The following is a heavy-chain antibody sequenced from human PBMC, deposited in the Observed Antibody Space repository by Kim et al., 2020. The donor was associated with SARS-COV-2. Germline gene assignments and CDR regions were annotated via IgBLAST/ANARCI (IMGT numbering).Heavy chain of an antibody. D-gene: IGHD5-12*01. CDR2: INPSGGST. CDR3: ARAGDGYVGHYYYGMDV. CDR1: GYTFTSYY. V-gene: IGHV1-46*01. Sequence: ASVKVSCKASGYTFTSYYMHWVRQAPGQGLEWMGIINPSGGSTSYAQKFQGRVTMTRDTSTSTVYMELSSLRSEDTAVYYCARAGDGYVGHYYYGMDVWGQGTTVTVSS. J-gene: IGHJ6*02.